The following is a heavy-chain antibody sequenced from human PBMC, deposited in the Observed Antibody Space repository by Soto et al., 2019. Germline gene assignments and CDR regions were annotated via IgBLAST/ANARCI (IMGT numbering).Heavy chain of an antibody. D-gene: IGHD4-4*01. V-gene: IGHV4-59*01. Sequence: SETLSLTCSVSGGSLSGYSWSWIRQTPGKGLEWAGSVHASGSTNYNPSLKSRITISVDTSGNQFSLKLSSVTAADTAVYFCARTYCTTTACQAHGIDVWGQGTTVTVSS. CDR2: VHASGST. CDR1: GGSLSGYS. J-gene: IGHJ6*02. CDR3: ARTYCTTTACQAHGIDV.